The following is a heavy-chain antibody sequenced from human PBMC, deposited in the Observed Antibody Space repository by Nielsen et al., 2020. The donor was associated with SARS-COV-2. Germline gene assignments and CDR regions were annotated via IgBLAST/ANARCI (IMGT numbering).Heavy chain of an antibody. Sequence: SETLSLTCTVSGGSISSYYWSWIRQPPGKGLEWIGYIYYSGSTNYNPSLKSRVTISVDTSKNQFSLKLSSVTAADTAVYYCARASYYYDSSGYYYYYYYYMDVWGKGTTVTVSS. V-gene: IGHV4-59*01. J-gene: IGHJ6*03. CDR3: ARASYYYDSSGYYYYYYYYMDV. CDR1: GGSISSYY. CDR2: IYYSGST. D-gene: IGHD3-22*01.